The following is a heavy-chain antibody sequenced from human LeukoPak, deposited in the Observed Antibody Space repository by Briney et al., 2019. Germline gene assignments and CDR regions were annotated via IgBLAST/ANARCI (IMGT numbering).Heavy chain of an antibody. D-gene: IGHD3-3*02. CDR1: GFTFNVYA. CDR3: AKDRENGNGIWDAFDV. Sequence: GGSLRLSCAASGFTFNVYAMYWVRQAPGRGLEWVSSIGTPDSTHYANSVKGRFTTSRDDSKNTVFLQMNSPRAEDSATYYCAKDRENGNGIWDAFDVWGQGTVVTVSS. CDR2: SIGTPDST. J-gene: IGHJ3*01. V-gene: IGHV3-23*01.